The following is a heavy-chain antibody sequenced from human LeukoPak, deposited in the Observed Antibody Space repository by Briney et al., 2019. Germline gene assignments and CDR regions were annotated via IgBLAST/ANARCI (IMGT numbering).Heavy chain of an antibody. V-gene: IGHV1-2*02. CDR1: GYTFTGYY. CDR2: INPNSGGT. J-gene: IGHJ6*02. CDR3: ARDMDYDSGSLGGWGMDV. Sequence: ASVKVSCKASGYTFTGYYMHWVRQAPGQELEWMGWINPNSGGTNYAQKFQGRVTMTRDTSISTAYMELSSLRSDDTAVYYCARDMDYDSGSLGGWGMDVWGQGTTVTVSS. D-gene: IGHD3-10*01.